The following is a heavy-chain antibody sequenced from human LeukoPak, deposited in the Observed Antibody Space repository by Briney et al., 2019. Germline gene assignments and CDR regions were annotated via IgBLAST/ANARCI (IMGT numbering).Heavy chain of an antibody. CDR2: ISSSSSYI. D-gene: IGHD6-13*01. Sequence: GGSLRLSCATSGFSFSSYAMSWVRQAPGKGLEWVSSISSSSSYIYYADSVKGRFTISRDNAKNSLYLQMNSLRAEDTAVYYCARATGYSRARLTFDYWGQGTLVTVSS. J-gene: IGHJ4*02. CDR3: ARATGYSRARLTFDY. V-gene: IGHV3-21*01. CDR1: GFSFSSYA.